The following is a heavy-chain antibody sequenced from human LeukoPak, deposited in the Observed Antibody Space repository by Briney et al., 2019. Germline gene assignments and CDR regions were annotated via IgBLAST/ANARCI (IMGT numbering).Heavy chain of an antibody. CDR1: GFTFSSYW. Sequence: GGSLRLSCAASGFTFSSYWMSWVRQAPGKGVEGVANIKQDGSEKYYVDSVKGRFTISRDNAKNSLYLQMNSLRAEDTAVYYCARERWLRKYYYGMDVWGQGTTVTVSS. V-gene: IGHV3-7*01. CDR3: ARERWLRKYYYGMDV. J-gene: IGHJ6*02. CDR2: IKQDGSEK. D-gene: IGHD5-12*01.